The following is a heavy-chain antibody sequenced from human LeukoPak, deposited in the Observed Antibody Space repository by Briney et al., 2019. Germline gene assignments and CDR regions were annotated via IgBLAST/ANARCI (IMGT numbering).Heavy chain of an antibody. V-gene: IGHV3-30-3*01. J-gene: IGHJ4*02. CDR1: GFTFSSYA. Sequence: GGSLRLSCAASGFTFSSYAMHWVRQAPGKGLEWVAVISYDGSNEYYADSVKGRFTISRDNPKNTLYLQMNSLRAEDTAVYYCARESISYPGALDYWGQGTLVTVSS. CDR3: ARESISYPGALDY. CDR2: ISYDGSNE. D-gene: IGHD6-6*01.